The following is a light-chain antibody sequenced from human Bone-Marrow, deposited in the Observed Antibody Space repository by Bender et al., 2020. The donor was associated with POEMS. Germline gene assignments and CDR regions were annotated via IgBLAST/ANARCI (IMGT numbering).Light chain of an antibody. V-gene: IGLV3-21*03. CDR1: NIGSEG. Sequence: SYVLTQPPSVSVAPGKTARITCGGNNIGSEGVHWYQQKPGQAPVLVVYDDTDRPSGIPERFSGSTSGNTATLTISRVEAGDEADYYCQVWDSSSDHGVFGGGTKLNVL. CDR3: QVWDSSSDHGV. J-gene: IGLJ2*01. CDR2: DDT.